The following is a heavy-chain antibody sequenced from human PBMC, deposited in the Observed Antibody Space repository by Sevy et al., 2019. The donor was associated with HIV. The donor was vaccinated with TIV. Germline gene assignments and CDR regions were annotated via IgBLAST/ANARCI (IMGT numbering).Heavy chain of an antibody. D-gene: IGHD6-6*01. CDR1: GFTFSSYS. CDR2: ISSSSSTI. Sequence: GGSLRLSCAASGFTFSSYSMNWVRQAPGKGLEWVSYISSSSSTIYYADSVKGRFTISRDNAKNSLYLQMNSLRAEDTAVYYCASDGSWLEYSSSTGKGYYYYYGMDVWGQGTTVTVSS. CDR3: ASDGSWLEYSSSTGKGYYYYYGMDV. V-gene: IGHV3-48*01. J-gene: IGHJ6*02.